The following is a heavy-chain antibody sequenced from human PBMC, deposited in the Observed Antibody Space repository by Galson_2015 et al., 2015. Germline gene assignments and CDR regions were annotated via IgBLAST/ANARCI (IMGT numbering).Heavy chain of an antibody. V-gene: IGHV3-74*01. Sequence: SLRLSCGASGFTFSTSWMHWGRHTPGKGLGWVSRINSDGSSTTYADSVKGRFTISRDNAKNTLYLQMNSLRAEDTAVYYCARSYYYGSGSDYAPHQRPSFKYYYYMDVWGKGTTVTVSS. J-gene: IGHJ6*03. D-gene: IGHD3-10*01. CDR1: GFTFSTSW. CDR2: INSDGSST. CDR3: ARSYYYGSGSDYAPHQRPSFKYYYYMDV.